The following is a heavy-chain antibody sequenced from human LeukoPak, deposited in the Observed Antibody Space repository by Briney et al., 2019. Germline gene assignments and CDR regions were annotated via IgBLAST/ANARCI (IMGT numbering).Heavy chain of an antibody. CDR1: GFTFSSYP. Sequence: PGGSLRLSCAASGFTFSSYPMHWVRQAPGKGLEYVSGISSNGDSTYYANSVKGRFTISRDNSKNTLYLQMGSLSAEDMAVYYCAREYYYEELDYWGQGTLVTVSS. CDR3: AREYYYEELDY. V-gene: IGHV3-64*01. D-gene: IGHD3-22*01. CDR2: ISSNGDST. J-gene: IGHJ4*02.